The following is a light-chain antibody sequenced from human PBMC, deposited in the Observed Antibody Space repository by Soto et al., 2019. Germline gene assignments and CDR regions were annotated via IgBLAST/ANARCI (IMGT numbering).Light chain of an antibody. CDR2: EVS. CDR3: SSYTSSSTLLYV. Sequence: QSVLTQPASVSGSPGQSITISCTGTNSDVGGYNFVSWYQQHPGKAPKLMIYEVSNRPSGVSNRFSASKSGNTASLTISGLQAEDEADYYCSSYTSSSTLLYVFGTGTKVTV. V-gene: IGLV2-14*01. CDR1: NSDVGGYNF. J-gene: IGLJ1*01.